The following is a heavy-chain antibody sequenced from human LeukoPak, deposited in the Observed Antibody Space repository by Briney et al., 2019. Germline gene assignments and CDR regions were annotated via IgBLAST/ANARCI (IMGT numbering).Heavy chain of an antibody. Sequence: PSQNLSLTCTVSGGSISSGGYYWSWIRQHPGKGLEWIGYIYYSGSTYYSPSLKSRVTISVDTSKNQFSLKLSSVTAADTAVYFCARATITPRALDYWGQGTLVTVSS. CDR1: GGSISSGGYY. CDR2: IYYSGST. J-gene: IGHJ4*02. D-gene: IGHD1-20*01. CDR3: ARATITPRALDY. V-gene: IGHV4-31*03.